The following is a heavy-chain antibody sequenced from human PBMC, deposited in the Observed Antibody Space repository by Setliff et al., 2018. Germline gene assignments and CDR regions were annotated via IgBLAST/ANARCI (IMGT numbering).Heavy chain of an antibody. CDR2: IWDDGGNK. CDR3: ARTCSGSGCYAGLES. Sequence: GGSLRLSCEGPGFSFSSYGLHGVRQAPGKGLEWVAVIWDDGGNKYHADSVKGRFTISRDNSKNTLYLQMNSLRPEDTAVYYCARTCSGSGCYAGLESWGQGTPVTVSS. D-gene: IGHD2-15*01. CDR1: GFSFSSYG. V-gene: IGHV3-33*08. J-gene: IGHJ4*02.